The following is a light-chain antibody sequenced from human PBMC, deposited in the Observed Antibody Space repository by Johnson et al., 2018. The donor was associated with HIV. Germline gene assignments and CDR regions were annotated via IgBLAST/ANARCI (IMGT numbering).Light chain of an antibody. CDR3: GTWDSSLSAYV. CDR2: DNN. Sequence: QSVLTQPPSVSAAPGQKVTISCSGSSSNIGNNYVSWYQQLPGRAPKLLIYDNNKRPSGIPDRFSGSKSGTSATLGITGLPTGDEADYYCGTWDSSLSAYVVGTGTKVTVL. V-gene: IGLV1-51*01. J-gene: IGLJ1*01. CDR1: SSNIGNNY.